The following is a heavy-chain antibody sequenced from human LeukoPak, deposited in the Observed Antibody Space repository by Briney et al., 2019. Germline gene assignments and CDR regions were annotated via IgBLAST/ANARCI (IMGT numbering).Heavy chain of an antibody. CDR1: GYSISSGYY. J-gene: IGHJ4*02. CDR3: ASEGPCGGDCYHDY. V-gene: IGHV4-38-2*01. CDR2: IYHSGST. D-gene: IGHD2-21*01. Sequence: SETLSLTCAVSGYSISSGYYWGWIRQPPGKGLEWIGSIYHSGSTYYNLSLKSRVTISVDTSQNQFSLKLNSVTAADTAVYYCASEGPCGGDCYHDYWGQGTLVTVSS.